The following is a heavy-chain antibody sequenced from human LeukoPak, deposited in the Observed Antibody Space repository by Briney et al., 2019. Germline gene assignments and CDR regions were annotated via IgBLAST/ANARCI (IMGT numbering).Heavy chain of an antibody. CDR3: ARAYSSSWYIYYYYMDV. J-gene: IGHJ6*03. CDR1: GYTFTGYY. D-gene: IGHD6-13*01. Sequence: ASVKVSCKASGYTFTGYYMHWVRQAPGQGLEWMGIINPSGGSTSYARKFQGRVTMTRDTSTSTVYMELSSLRSEDTAVYYCARAYSSSWYIYYYYMDVWGKGTTVTISS. CDR2: INPSGGST. V-gene: IGHV1-46*01.